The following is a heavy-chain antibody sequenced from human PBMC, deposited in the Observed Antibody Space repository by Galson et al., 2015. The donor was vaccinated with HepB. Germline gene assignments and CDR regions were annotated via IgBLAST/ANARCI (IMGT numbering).Heavy chain of an antibody. Sequence: SETLSLTCAVSGDSISSDSWWSWVRQPPGEGLEWIGEIYHSGGTNYRPSLKSRVTISVDKSKNLFSLKLTLVTAADTAVYYCARAKEGGGYFDYWGQGTLVTVSS. CDR1: GDSISSDSW. CDR3: ARAKEGGGYFDY. D-gene: IGHD3-10*01. V-gene: IGHV4-4*02. CDR2: IYHSGGT. J-gene: IGHJ4*02.